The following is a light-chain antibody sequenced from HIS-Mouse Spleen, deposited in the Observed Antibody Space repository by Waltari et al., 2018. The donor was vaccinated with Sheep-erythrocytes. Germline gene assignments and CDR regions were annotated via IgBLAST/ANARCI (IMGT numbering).Light chain of an antibody. CDR3: CSYAGSSV. Sequence: PGQSVTISCTGTSSDVGSYNLVSWYQQHPGKAPKLMIYEGSKRPSGVSNRFSGSKSGNTASLTISGLQAEDEADYYCCSYAGSSVFGGGTKLTVL. V-gene: IGLV2-23*01. J-gene: IGLJ2*01. CDR1: SSDVGSYNL. CDR2: EGS.